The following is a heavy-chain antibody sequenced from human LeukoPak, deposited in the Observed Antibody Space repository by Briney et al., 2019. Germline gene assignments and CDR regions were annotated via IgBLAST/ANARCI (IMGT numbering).Heavy chain of an antibody. CDR2: INHSGST. J-gene: IGHJ5*02. D-gene: IGHD3-10*01. CDR3: ARRDRVRGTNGGRFDA. CDR1: GGSFSGYY. Sequence: SETLSLTCAVYGGSFSGYYWSWIRQPPGKGLEWIGEINHSGSTNYNPSLKSRVTISVDTSNNQFSLKLSSVTAADTAVYDCARRDRVRGTNGGRFDAWGQGTLVTVSS. V-gene: IGHV4-34*01.